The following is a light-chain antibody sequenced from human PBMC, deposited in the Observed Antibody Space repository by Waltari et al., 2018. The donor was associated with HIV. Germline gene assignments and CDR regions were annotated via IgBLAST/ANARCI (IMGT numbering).Light chain of an antibody. Sequence: SYELTQPLSVSVALGQTARISCGGNKIGSKNVHWYQQKPGQAPVLVIYRHSNRPAVIPVRFSCSNAGNTATLTIRRAQAGDEADYYCQVWDSSTVVFGGGTKLTVL. CDR1: KIGSKN. CDR2: RHS. J-gene: IGLJ2*01. V-gene: IGLV3-9*01. CDR3: QVWDSSTVV.